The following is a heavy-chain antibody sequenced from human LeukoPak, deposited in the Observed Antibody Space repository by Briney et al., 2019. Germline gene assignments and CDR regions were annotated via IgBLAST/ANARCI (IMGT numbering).Heavy chain of an antibody. V-gene: IGHV3-23*01. J-gene: IGHJ6*03. Sequence: GGSLRLSCAASGFTFSSYAMSWVRQAPGKGLEWVSGISGGGGGKYYADSVKGRFTISRDNSKNTLYLQMNSLRAEDTAVYYCAKDKEVRETPGGVYHTGQLWPHYYYYYYMDVWGKGTTVTVSS. CDR2: ISGGGGGK. CDR3: AKDKEVRETPGGVYHTGQLWPHYYYYYYMDV. CDR1: GFTFSSYA. D-gene: IGHD5-18*01.